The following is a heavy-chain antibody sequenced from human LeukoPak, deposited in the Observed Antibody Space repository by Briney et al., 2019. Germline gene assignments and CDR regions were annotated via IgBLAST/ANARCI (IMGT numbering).Heavy chain of an antibody. CDR2: ISSSSSTI. D-gene: IGHD2-2*01. V-gene: IGHV3-48*04. CDR1: GFTFSSYS. CDR3: AKGPHIVVVPAASFDY. J-gene: IGHJ4*02. Sequence: GGSLRLSCAASGFTFSSYSMNWVRQAPGKGLEWVSYISSSSSTIYYADSVKGRFTISRDNAKNSLYLQMNSLRAEDTAVYYCAKGPHIVVVPAASFDYWGQGTLVTVSS.